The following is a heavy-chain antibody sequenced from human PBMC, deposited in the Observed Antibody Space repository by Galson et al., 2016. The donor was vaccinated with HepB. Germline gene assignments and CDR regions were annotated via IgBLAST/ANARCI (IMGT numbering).Heavy chain of an antibody. Sequence: SLRLSCAASGFSFSNAWMNWVRQALGKGLEWVGRIKSKPDGGTRDYAAPVKGRFSVSRDDSENTLYLQMNSLKTEDSAVYYCATGGSYSTNDPFDIWGQGTMVTVSS. CDR1: GFSFSNAW. V-gene: IGHV3-15*07. D-gene: IGHD1-26*01. CDR3: ATGGSYSTNDPFDI. J-gene: IGHJ3*02. CDR2: IKSKPDGGTR.